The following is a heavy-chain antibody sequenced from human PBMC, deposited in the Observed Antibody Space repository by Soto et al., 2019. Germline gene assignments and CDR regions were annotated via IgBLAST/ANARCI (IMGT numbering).Heavy chain of an antibody. J-gene: IGHJ5*02. CDR1: GFTFSSYA. D-gene: IGHD6-6*01. V-gene: IGHV3-23*01. Sequence: GSLRLSCAASGFTFSSYAMSWVRQAPGKGLEWVSAISGSGGSTYYADSVKGRFTISRDNSKNTLYLQMNSLRAEDTAVYYCAKGEKLEYSSPLPPTGLNWFDPWGQGTLVTVSS. CDR3: AKGEKLEYSSPLPPTGLNWFDP. CDR2: ISGSGGST.